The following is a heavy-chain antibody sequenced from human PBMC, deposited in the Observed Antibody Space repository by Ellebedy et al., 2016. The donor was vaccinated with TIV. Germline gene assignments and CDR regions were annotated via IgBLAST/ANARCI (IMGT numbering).Heavy chain of an antibody. Sequence: GESLKISCAASGFTFSSYGMHWVRQAPGKGLEWVAVIWYDGSNKYYADSVKGRFTISRDNAKNSLYLQMNSLRAEDTAVYYCATALLRFLVDVWGQGTTVTVSS. J-gene: IGHJ6*02. CDR3: ATALLRFLVDV. CDR1: GFTFSSYG. V-gene: IGHV3-30*02. CDR2: IWYDGSNK. D-gene: IGHD3-3*01.